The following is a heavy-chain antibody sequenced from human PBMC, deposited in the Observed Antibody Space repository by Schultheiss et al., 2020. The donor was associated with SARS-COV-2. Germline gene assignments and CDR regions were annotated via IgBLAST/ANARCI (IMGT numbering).Heavy chain of an antibody. CDR1: GGSISSYY. Sequence: SETLSLTCTVSGGSISSYYWSWIRQPPGKGLEWIGEINHSGSTNYNPSLKSRVTISVDTSKNQFSLKLSSVTAADTAVYYCARASQLTYYYDSSGPQGFDYWGQGTLVTVSS. D-gene: IGHD3-22*01. CDR2: INHSGST. J-gene: IGHJ4*02. CDR3: ARASQLTYYYDSSGPQGFDY. V-gene: IGHV4-34*01.